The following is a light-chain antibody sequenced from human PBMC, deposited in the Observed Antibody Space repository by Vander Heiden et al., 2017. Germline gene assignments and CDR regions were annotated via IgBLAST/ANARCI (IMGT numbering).Light chain of an antibody. CDR2: AAS. Sequence: DIQMTQSPSSLSASVGVSVTITCRASQSISTYLNWYQQKPGKAPKVLIYAASSLQSGVPSRFSGSGSGTDFTLAISSLQPEDFATYYCQQGDSTPWTFGQGTKVEIK. CDR1: QSISTY. J-gene: IGKJ1*01. V-gene: IGKV1-39*01. CDR3: QQGDSTPWT.